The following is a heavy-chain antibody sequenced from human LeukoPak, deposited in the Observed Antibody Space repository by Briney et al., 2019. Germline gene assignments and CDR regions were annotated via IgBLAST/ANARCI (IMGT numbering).Heavy chain of an antibody. V-gene: IGHV3-33*01. Sequence: PGGSLRLSCAASGFTFSSYGMHWVRQAPGKGLEWVAVIWYDGSNKYYADSVKGRFTISRDNSKSTLYLQMNSLRAEDTAVYYCARERVRFLEWLSPYYFDYWGQGTLVTVSS. CDR1: GFTFSSYG. J-gene: IGHJ4*02. CDR2: IWYDGSNK. D-gene: IGHD3-3*01. CDR3: ARERVRFLEWLSPYYFDY.